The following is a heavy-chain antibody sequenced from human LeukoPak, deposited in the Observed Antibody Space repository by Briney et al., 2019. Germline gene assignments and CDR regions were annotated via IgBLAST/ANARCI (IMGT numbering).Heavy chain of an antibody. Sequence: PGGSLRLSCAASGFTFSSHSMNWVRQAPGKGLEWVSSISSSSSYIYYADSVKGRFTISRDNAKNSLYLQMNSLRAEDTAVYYCARVLIAAAGTGWGQGTLVTVSS. D-gene: IGHD6-13*01. V-gene: IGHV3-21*01. J-gene: IGHJ4*02. CDR1: GFTFSSHS. CDR3: ARVLIAAAGTG. CDR2: ISSSSSYI.